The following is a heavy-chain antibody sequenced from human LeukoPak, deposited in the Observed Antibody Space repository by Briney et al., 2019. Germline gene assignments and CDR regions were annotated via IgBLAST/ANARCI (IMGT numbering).Heavy chain of an antibody. Sequence: SETLSLTCTVSVGSITSGGYYWSWIRQHPGKGLEWLGYIYYSGSTYYNPSLKSRLTISLDTSKNHFSLKVSSVTAADTAVYYCARGPVRDYSNYWGQGTLVTVSS. V-gene: IGHV4-31*03. CDR2: IYYSGST. CDR1: VGSITSGGYY. J-gene: IGHJ4*02. D-gene: IGHD4-11*01. CDR3: ARGPVRDYSNY.